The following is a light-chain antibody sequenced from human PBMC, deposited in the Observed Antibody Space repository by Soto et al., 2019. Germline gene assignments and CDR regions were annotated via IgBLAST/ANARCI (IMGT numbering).Light chain of an antibody. CDR3: QQYTDWPPT. CDR1: QSVRTT. Sequence: EIVMRPSPATLSVSPGQRATLSCRASQSVRTTVAWYHQRPGQAPRLLIFGASTRASGVPDRFSGDGSGTDFTLTVTSLHSEDFGIYYCQQYTDWPPTFGQGTKVDIX. CDR2: GAS. V-gene: IGKV3-15*01. J-gene: IGKJ1*01.